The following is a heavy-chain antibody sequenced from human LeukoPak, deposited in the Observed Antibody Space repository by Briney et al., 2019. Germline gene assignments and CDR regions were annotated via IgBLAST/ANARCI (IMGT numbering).Heavy chain of an antibody. Sequence: SETLSLTCAVSGNSISSASYWGWIRQPPGKGLEWIGTIYHSGITYYNPSLKSRVTISVDTSKNRFSLRLSSVTAADTAVYYCARGLGPRGWFGPWGQGTLVTVSS. V-gene: IGHV4-38-2*01. CDR2: IYHSGIT. J-gene: IGHJ5*02. CDR3: ARGLGPRGWFGP. D-gene: IGHD7-27*01. CDR1: GNSISSASY.